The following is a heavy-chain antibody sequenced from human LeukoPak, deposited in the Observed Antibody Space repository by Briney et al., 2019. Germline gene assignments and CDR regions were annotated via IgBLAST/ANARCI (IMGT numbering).Heavy chain of an antibody. CDR1: GFTFSSYG. Sequence: GGSLRLSGAASGFTFSSYGMHWVRQAPGKGLEWVAVIWYDGSNKYYADSVKGRFTISRDNSKNTLYLQMNSLRAEDTAVYYCAREGDPGYSIDAFDIWGQGTMVTVSS. V-gene: IGHV3-33*01. J-gene: IGHJ3*02. CDR2: IWYDGSNK. D-gene: IGHD5-18*01. CDR3: AREGDPGYSIDAFDI.